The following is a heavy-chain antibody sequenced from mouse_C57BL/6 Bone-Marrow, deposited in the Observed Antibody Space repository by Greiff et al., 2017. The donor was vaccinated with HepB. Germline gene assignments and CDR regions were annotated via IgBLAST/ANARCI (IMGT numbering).Heavy chain of an antibody. J-gene: IGHJ4*01. D-gene: IGHD2-5*01. Sequence: EVQLQESGAELVRPGSSVKMSCKTSGYTFTSYGINWVKQRPGQGLEWIGYIYIGSGNTYYNEKFKGKATLTAEKSSSTAYMQLSSLTSEDSAVYFCARKSRSSNYYAMDYWGQGTSVTVSS. CDR2: IYIGSGNT. CDR1: GYTFTSYG. CDR3: ARKSRSSNYYAMDY. V-gene: IGHV1-58*01.